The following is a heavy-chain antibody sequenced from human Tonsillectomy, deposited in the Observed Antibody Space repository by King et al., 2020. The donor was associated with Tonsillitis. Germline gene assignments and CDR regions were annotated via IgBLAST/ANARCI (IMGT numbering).Heavy chain of an antibody. V-gene: IGHV4-59*01. CDR2: IYYSGST. D-gene: IGHD3-22*01. CDR3: ARAGTSSGYFSAFDL. J-gene: IGHJ3*01. CDR1: GGSISSYY. Sequence: QLQELGPGLVKPSETLSLTCTVSGGSISSYYWSWIRQPPGKGLEWIGYIYYSGSTNYNPSLKSRVTKSVDTSKNQFSLKLSSVTAADTAVYYCARAGTSSGYFSAFDLWGQGTIGTVAS.